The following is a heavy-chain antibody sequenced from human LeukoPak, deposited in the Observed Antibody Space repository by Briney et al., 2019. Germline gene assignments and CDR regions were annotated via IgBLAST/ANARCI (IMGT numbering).Heavy chain of an antibody. Sequence: SETLSLTCAVYGGSFSGYYWSWIRQPPGKGLEWIGEINHSGSTNYNPSLKSRVTISVDTSKNQFSLKLSSVTAADTAVYYCARRSTVTTRYYYYGMDVWGQGTTVTVSS. J-gene: IGHJ6*02. CDR2: INHSGST. D-gene: IGHD4-17*01. CDR1: GGSFSGYY. V-gene: IGHV4-34*01. CDR3: ARRSTVTTRYYYYGMDV.